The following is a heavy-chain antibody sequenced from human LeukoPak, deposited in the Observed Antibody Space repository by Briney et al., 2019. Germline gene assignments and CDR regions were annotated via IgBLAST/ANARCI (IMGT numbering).Heavy chain of an antibody. Sequence: GGSLRLSCAASGFTFGTYAMSWVRQAPGKGLEWISAISGSGGSTYYADSVKGRFTISRDNSKNTLYLQMNSLRAEDTAVYYCAKGLLHAGDYDFWSGHYFYFDYWGQGTLVTVSS. CDR1: GFTFGTYA. CDR2: ISGSGGST. V-gene: IGHV3-23*01. D-gene: IGHD3-3*01. J-gene: IGHJ4*02. CDR3: AKGLLHAGDYDFWSGHYFYFDY.